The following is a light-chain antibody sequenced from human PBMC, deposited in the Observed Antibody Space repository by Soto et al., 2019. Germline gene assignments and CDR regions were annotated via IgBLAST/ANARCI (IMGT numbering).Light chain of an antibody. J-gene: IGKJ2*01. CDR3: QLFNKWPLMYT. CDR1: QNIGSN. Sequence: EIVMTQSPSTLSVSPGERATLSCRASQNIGSNLAWYQQKPGQSPRLLIYGASSRATGIPVRFSGSGSGTEFTLTITGLQSEDFAVYYCQLFNKWPLMYTFGQGTKLEIK. CDR2: GAS. V-gene: IGKV3-15*01.